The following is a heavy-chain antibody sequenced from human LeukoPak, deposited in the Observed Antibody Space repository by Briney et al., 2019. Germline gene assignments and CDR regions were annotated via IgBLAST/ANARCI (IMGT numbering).Heavy chain of an antibody. Sequence: GASVKVSCKASGYTFTSYGISWVRQAPGQGLEWMGWISAYNGNTNYVQKLQGRVTMTRDTSISTAYMELSRLTSDDTAVYYCARGTGEGYSYGRYFFDYWGQGTLVTVSS. J-gene: IGHJ4*02. CDR2: ISAYNGNT. CDR3: ARGTGEGYSYGRYFFDY. D-gene: IGHD5-18*01. V-gene: IGHV1-18*01. CDR1: GYTFTSYG.